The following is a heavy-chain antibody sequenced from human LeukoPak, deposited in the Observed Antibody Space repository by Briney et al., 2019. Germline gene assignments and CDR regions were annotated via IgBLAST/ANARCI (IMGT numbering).Heavy chain of an antibody. CDR1: GYTFTSYG. CDR3: ARHDFWIRRDWFDP. Sequence: ASVKVSCKASGYTFTSYGISWVRQAPGQGLEWMGWISAYNGNTNYAQKLQGRVTMTTDTPTSTAYMELRSLRSDDTAVYYCARHDFWIRRDWFDPWGQGTLVTVSS. J-gene: IGHJ5*02. D-gene: IGHD3-3*01. CDR2: ISAYNGNT. V-gene: IGHV1-18*01.